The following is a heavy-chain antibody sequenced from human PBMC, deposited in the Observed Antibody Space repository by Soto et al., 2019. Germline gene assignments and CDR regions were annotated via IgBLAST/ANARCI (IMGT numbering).Heavy chain of an antibody. D-gene: IGHD3-22*01. CDR3: ARAPASNYYDSSGYNY. Sequence: SETLSLPGTVSGASISSGDYFWSWIRQPPGKGLEWIGYIYYIGSTYYNPSLKSRVTISVDTSKNQFSMKLSSVTAADTAVYYCARAPASNYYDSSGYNYWGQGTLVPVCS. CDR1: GASISSGDYF. CDR2: IYYIGST. J-gene: IGHJ4*02. V-gene: IGHV4-30-4*01.